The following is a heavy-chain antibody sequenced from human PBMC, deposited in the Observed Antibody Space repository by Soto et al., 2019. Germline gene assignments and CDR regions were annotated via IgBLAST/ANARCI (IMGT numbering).Heavy chain of an antibody. V-gene: IGHV3-30*18. CDR3: AKDGGWLPGYYYYGMDV. Sequence: QVKLVESGGGVVQPGRSLRLSCAASGFTFSHYGMHWVRQAPGKGLEWVAVISYDGTNKYYADSVKGRFTISRDNSKNTMYLQMNSLRAEDTAVYDCAKDGGWLPGYYYYGMDVWGQGTTVTVSS. CDR2: ISYDGTNK. D-gene: IGHD6-19*01. J-gene: IGHJ6*02. CDR1: GFTFSHYG.